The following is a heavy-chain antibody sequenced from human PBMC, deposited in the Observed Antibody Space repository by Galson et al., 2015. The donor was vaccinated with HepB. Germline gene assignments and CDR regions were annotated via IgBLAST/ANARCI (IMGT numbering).Heavy chain of an antibody. J-gene: IGHJ4*02. V-gene: IGHV3-23*01. CDR1: GFSFSSYA. D-gene: IGHD6-19*01. CDR2: ISGNGGRT. CDR3: TKVAYTSGWGPFDY. Sequence: SLRLSCAASGFSFSSYAMSWVRQAPGQGLEWVSSISGNGGRTYYADSVKGRFTISRDNSKNMLSLQMNSLRAEDTAIYYCTKVAYTSGWGPFDYWGQGTLVTVSS.